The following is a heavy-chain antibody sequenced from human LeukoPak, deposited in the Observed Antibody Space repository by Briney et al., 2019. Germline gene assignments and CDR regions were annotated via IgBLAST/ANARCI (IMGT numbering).Heavy chain of an antibody. CDR3: ARGDIVVGDSYFDY. V-gene: IGHV3-20*04. J-gene: IGHJ4*02. D-gene: IGHD2-15*01. CDR2: INWNGGST. Sequence: GGSLRLSCAASGFTFDDYGMSWVRQAPGKGLEWVSGINWNGGSTGYADSVKGRFTISRDNAKNSLYLQMNSLRAEDTAVYYCARGDIVVGDSYFDYWGQGTLVTVSS. CDR1: GFTFDDYG.